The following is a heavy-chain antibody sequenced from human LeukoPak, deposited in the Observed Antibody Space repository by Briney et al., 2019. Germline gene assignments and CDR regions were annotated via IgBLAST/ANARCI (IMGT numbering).Heavy chain of an antibody. CDR1: GFTFSSYS. J-gene: IGHJ4*02. D-gene: IGHD5-18*01. CDR3: ARSSEYSYGYMGADY. V-gene: IGHV3-21*01. Sequence: NPGRSLRLSCAASGFTFSSYSMNWVRQAPGKGLEWVSSISSSSSYIYYADSVKGRFTISRDNAKNSLYLQMNSLRAEDTAVYYCARSSEYSYGYMGADYWGQETLVTVSS. CDR2: ISSSSSYI.